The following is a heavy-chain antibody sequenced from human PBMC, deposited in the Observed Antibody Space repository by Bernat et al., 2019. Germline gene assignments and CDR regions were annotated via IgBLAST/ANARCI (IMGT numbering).Heavy chain of an antibody. CDR2: IGGGGGDI. D-gene: IGHD3-22*01. J-gene: IGHJ4*02. CDR1: GFTFSFYA. Sequence: EVQLSESGGGLVQPGGSLRLSCEVSGFTFSFYAMNWVRQAPGKGLEWVSSIGGGGGDIFYPDYVRGRFTISSDNSKNTLYLQMNSLRAEDTAIYYCAKDMRGYYRPSDYWGQGTLVTVSS. V-gene: IGHV3-23*01. CDR3: AKDMRGYYRPSDY.